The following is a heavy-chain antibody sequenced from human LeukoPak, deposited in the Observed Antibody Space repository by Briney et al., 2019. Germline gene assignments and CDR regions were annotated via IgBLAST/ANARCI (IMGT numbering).Heavy chain of an antibody. V-gene: IGHV3-30*18. CDR2: ISYDGSNK. D-gene: IGHD3-10*01. J-gene: IGHJ4*02. CDR1: GFTFSSYG. CDR3: AKEDYSITMVRGVIN. Sequence: GRSLRLSCAASGFTFSSYGMHWVRQAPGKGLEWVAVISYDGSNKYYADSVKGRFTISRDNSKNTLYLQMNSLRAEDTAVYYCAKEDYSITMVRGVINWGQGTLVTVSS.